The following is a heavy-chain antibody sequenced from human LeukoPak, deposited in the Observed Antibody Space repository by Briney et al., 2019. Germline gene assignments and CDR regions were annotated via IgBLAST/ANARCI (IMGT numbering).Heavy chain of an antibody. J-gene: IGHJ3*02. CDR1: GFTFSSYW. D-gene: IGHD3-22*01. V-gene: IGHV3-74*01. Sequence: GSLRLSCAASGFTFSSYWMHWVRQAPGKGLVWVSRINSDGSSTSYADSVKGRFTISRDNAKNTLYLQMNSLRAEDTAVYYCARDNRAYDSSGYYYWLGVEGHDAFDIWGPGKMWTVSS. CDR2: INSDGSST. CDR3: ARDNRAYDSSGYYYWLGVEGHDAFDI.